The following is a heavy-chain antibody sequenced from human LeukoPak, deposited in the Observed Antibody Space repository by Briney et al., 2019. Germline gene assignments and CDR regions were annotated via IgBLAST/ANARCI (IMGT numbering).Heavy chain of an antibody. D-gene: IGHD3-22*01. CDR2: VYHSGRT. J-gene: IGHJ4*02. V-gene: IGHV4-38-2*02. CDR1: GYSIGSGYY. Sequence: SETLSLTCTVSGYSIGSGYYWGWIRQPPGKGLEWIGNVYHSGRTYDNPSLKSRVTISVDTSKNQFSLKLSSVTAADTAVYYCARVAGPYYYDGSGPFDYWGQGSLVTVSS. CDR3: ARVAGPYYYDGSGPFDY.